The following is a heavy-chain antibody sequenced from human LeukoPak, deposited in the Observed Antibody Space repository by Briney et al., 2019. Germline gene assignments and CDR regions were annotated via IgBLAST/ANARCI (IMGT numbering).Heavy chain of an antibody. CDR1: GYTFINYG. D-gene: IGHD6-13*01. J-gene: IGHJ5*02. V-gene: IGHV1-2*02. Sequence: GASVKVSCKASGYTFINYGITWVRQAPGQGLEWMGWINPNSGGTNYAQKFQGRVTMTRDTSISTAYMELSRLRSDDTAVYYCARDGYSSSRGGNWFDPWGQGTLVTVSS. CDR2: INPNSGGT. CDR3: ARDGYSSSRGGNWFDP.